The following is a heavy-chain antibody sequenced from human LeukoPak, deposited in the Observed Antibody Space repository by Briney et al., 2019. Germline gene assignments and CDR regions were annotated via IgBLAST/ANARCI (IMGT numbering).Heavy chain of an antibody. V-gene: IGHV3-21*01. CDR1: GFTFSSYS. Sequence: GGSLRLSCAASGFTFSSYSMNWVRQAPGKGLQWVSSISSSSSYIYYADSVKGRFTISRDNANNSLYLQMNSLRAEDTAVYYCARDPTIFGVVIVENWFDPWGQGTLVTVSS. CDR3: ARDPTIFGVVIVENWFDP. D-gene: IGHD3-3*01. J-gene: IGHJ5*02. CDR2: ISSSSSYI.